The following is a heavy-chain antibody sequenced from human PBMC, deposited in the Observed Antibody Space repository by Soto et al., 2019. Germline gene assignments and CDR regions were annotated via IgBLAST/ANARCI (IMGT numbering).Heavy chain of an antibody. J-gene: IGHJ4*02. CDR3: VKDNGGYYDSSGNFEY. CDR1: GFRFDDYA. D-gene: IGHD3-22*01. Sequence: PGGSLRLSCAASGFRFDDYAMHWVWQVPGKGLEWVSGISWNSGSLGYGDSVKGRFTISRDNAKNSLYLQMNGLRPEDTAFYYCVKDNGGYYDSSGNFEYRGQGALVTVSS. CDR2: ISWNSGSL. V-gene: IGHV3-9*01.